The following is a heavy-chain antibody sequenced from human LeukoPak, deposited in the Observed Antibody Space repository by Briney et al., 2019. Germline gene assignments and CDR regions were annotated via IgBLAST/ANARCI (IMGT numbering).Heavy chain of an antibody. D-gene: IGHD5-12*01. Sequence: SETLSLTCTVSGHSIDNYYWSWIRQPPGKGLEWIGYIYYRGTTSYNPFLKSRVTISVDTSKNQFSLKLNSVAAADTAVYYCARLPRYGGYDHFDYWGQGILVIVSS. J-gene: IGHJ4*02. V-gene: IGHV4-59*12. CDR1: GHSIDNYY. CDR2: IYYRGTT. CDR3: ARLPRYGGYDHFDY.